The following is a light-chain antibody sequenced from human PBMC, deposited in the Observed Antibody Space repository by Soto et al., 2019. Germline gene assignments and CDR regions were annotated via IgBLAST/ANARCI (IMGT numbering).Light chain of an antibody. CDR1: QRVSSN. CDR2: GAS. CDR3: QQSNNWPRT. J-gene: IGKJ1*01. V-gene: IGKV3-15*01. Sequence: ETGVTQSPATLSVSPGERATLSCRASQRVSSNLACFQQRPGQAPSLLIFGASTRATGIPTRFSSSGSGTEFTLPISSLQSEDFAVYYCQQSNNWPRTFGQGTKVDIK.